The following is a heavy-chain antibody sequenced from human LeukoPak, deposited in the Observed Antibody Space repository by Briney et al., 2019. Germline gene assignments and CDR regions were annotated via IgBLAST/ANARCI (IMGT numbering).Heavy chain of an antibody. D-gene: IGHD2-2*01. CDR2: INTNTGNP. Sequence: ASVKVSCKASGYTLTRFAMNWVRQAPGQGLEYMGWINTNTGNPTYVQGFTGRFVFSLDASVNTAYLQISSLKAEDTAVYYCARDGCSTTSCFNFDSWGQEPWSPSPQ. CDR3: ARDGCSTTSCFNFDS. V-gene: IGHV7-4-1*02. CDR1: GYTLTRFA. J-gene: IGHJ4*01.